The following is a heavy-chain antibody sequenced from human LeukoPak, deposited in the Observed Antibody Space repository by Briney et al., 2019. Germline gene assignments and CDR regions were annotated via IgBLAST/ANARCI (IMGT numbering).Heavy chain of an antibody. Sequence: PGGSLRLSCADSEFTFSTYWMSWVRQAPGKGLEWVASIKQDGSERYYVDSVKGRFTISRDNAKNSLDLQMNSLRVEDTGIYYCVKVAKYYYGSETYYFFEHWGQGTPVTASS. CDR1: EFTFSTYW. J-gene: IGHJ4*02. V-gene: IGHV3-7*01. CDR2: IKQDGSER. D-gene: IGHD3-10*01. CDR3: VKVAKYYYGSETYYFFEH.